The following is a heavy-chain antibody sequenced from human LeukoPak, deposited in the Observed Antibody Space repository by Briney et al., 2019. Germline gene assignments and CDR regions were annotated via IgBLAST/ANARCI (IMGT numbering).Heavy chain of an antibody. Sequence: ASVKVSCKASGYTFTSYAMHWVRQAPGQRLEWMGWINAGNGNTKYSQKFQGRVTITRDTSASTAYMELSSLRSEDTAVYHCARGVRWFGESYYFDYWGQGTLVTVSS. J-gene: IGHJ4*02. CDR3: ARGVRWFGESYYFDY. CDR2: INAGNGNT. CDR1: GYTFTSYA. V-gene: IGHV1-3*01. D-gene: IGHD3-10*01.